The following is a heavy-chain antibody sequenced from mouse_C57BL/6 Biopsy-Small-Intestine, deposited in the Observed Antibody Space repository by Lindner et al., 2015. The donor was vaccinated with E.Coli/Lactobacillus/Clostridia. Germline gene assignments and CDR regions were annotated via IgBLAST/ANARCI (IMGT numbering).Heavy chain of an antibody. Sequence: VQLQESGPELVKPGASVKISCKASGYTFTDYYMNWVKQSHGKSLEWIGDINPNNGGTNYNQKFKGKATLTVDKSSSTAYMELRSLTSEDSAVYYCARLNYGSSYFDYWGQGTTLTVSP. V-gene: IGHV1-26*01. J-gene: IGHJ2*01. D-gene: IGHD1-1*01. CDR1: GYTFTDYY. CDR2: INPNNGGT. CDR3: ARLNYGSSYFDY.